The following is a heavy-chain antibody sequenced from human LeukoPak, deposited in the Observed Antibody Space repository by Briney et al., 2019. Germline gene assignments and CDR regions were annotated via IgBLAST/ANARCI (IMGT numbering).Heavy chain of an antibody. V-gene: IGHV4-39*01. CDR1: GGSISSSSYY. J-gene: IGHJ4*02. CDR2: IYYSGST. D-gene: IGHD6-13*01. CDR3: ATKTAIEVAAAAISY. Sequence: SEILSLTCTVSGGSISSSSYYWGWIRQPPGKGLEWIGSIYYSGSTYYNPSLKSRVTISVDTSKNQFSLKLSSVTAADTAVYYCATKTAIEVAAAAISYWGQGTLVTVSS.